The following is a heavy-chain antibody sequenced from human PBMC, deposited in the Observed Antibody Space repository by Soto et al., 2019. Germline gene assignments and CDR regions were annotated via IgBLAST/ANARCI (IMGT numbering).Heavy chain of an antibody. V-gene: IGHV4-39*01. CDR2: IYYSVST. CDR3: YGDYGGEPGY. J-gene: IGHJ4*02. D-gene: IGHD4-17*01. Sequence: QLQLQESGPGLVKPSETLSLTCTVSGGSISSSSYYWGWIRQPPGKGLEWIGSIYYSVSTYYNPSLKSLVTRSVDTSNNQFSLKLSSVTAADTAVYYCYGDYGGEPGYWGQGTLVTVSS. CDR1: GGSISSSSYY.